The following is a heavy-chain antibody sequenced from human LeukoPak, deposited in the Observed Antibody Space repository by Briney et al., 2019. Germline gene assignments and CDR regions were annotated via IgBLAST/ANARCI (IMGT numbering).Heavy chain of an antibody. J-gene: IGHJ3*01. CDR3: ALLTGSDAFDV. CDR2: INHSGST. Sequence: SQTLSLTCGVYAGSFGGYYWSWIRQSPGKGLEWIGEINHSGSTNSNPSLKGRVTISIDTSKNQFSLKMTSVTAAVTALYYGALLTGSDAFDVGGQGTMVTVSS. D-gene: IGHD7-27*01. V-gene: IGHV4-34*01. CDR1: AGSFGGYY.